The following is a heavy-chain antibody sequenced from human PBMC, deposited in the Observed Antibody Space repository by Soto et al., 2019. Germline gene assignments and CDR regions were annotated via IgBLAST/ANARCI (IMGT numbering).Heavy chain of an antibody. J-gene: IGHJ6*02. D-gene: IGHD4-17*01. CDR3: ARDYGVPGENYYYYGMDV. Sequence: ASVKVSCKASGYTFTSYDINWVRQATGQGLEWMGWMNPNSGNTGYAQKFQGRVTMTRNTSISTAYMELSSLRSEDTAVYYCARDYGVPGENYYYYGMDVWGQGTTVTSP. CDR2: MNPNSGNT. V-gene: IGHV1-8*01. CDR1: GYTFTSYD.